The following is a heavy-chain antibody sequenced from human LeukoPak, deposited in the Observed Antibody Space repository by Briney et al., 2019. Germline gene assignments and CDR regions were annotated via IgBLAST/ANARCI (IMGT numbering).Heavy chain of an antibody. V-gene: IGHV3-23*01. J-gene: IGHJ4*02. CDR1: GFTFSSYA. Sequence: GGSLRLSCAAFGFTFSSYAMSWVRQAPGKGLEWVSAISGSGGSTYYADSVKGRFTISRDNSKNTLYLQMNSLRAEDTAVYYCATRITMVRGVLDYWGQGTLVTVSS. CDR3: ATRITMVRGVLDY. CDR2: ISGSGGST. D-gene: IGHD3-10*01.